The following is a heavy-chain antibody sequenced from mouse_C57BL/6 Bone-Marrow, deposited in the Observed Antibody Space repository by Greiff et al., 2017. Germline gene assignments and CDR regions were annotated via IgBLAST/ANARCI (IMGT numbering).Heavy chain of an antibody. CDR3: ARATFAY. V-gene: IGHV1-61*01. CDR2: IYPSDSET. CDR1: GYTFTSYW. D-gene: IGHD6-1*01. J-gene: IGHJ3*01. Sequence: QVQLQQPGAELVRPGSSVKLSCKASGYTFTSYWMDWVKQRPGQGLEWIGNIYPSDSETHYNQKFKGKATLTVDTSSSTAYMQLSSLTSEDSAVYYCARATFAYWGQGTLVTVSA.